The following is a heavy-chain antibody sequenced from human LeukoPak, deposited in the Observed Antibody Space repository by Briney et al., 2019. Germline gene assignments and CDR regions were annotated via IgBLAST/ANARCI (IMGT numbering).Heavy chain of an antibody. V-gene: IGHV4-34*12. J-gene: IGHJ3*02. CDR3: ARSYGSGSI. D-gene: IGHD3-10*01. Sequence: PSETLSLTCVDYGESFSGYYWSWIRQPPGKGLEWIGEILHSGSTNYNPSLKSRVIISVDTSKNQFSLKLTSVTAADTAMYYCARSYGSGSIWGQGTMVTVSS. CDR1: GESFSGYY. CDR2: ILHSGST.